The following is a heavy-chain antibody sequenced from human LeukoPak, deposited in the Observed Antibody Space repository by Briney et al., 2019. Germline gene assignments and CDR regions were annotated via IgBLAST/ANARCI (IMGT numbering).Heavy chain of an antibody. D-gene: IGHD4-23*01. Sequence: PGRSLRLSCAASGFTFSSYGMHWVRQAPGKGLEWVAVISYDGSNKYYADSVKGRFTISRDNSKNTLYLQMNSLRAEDTAVYYCAKSFIGGSDQMNTVDYFDYWGQGTLVTVSS. CDR3: AKSFIGGSDQMNTVDYFDY. CDR2: ISYDGSNK. CDR1: GFTFSSYG. J-gene: IGHJ4*02. V-gene: IGHV3-30*18.